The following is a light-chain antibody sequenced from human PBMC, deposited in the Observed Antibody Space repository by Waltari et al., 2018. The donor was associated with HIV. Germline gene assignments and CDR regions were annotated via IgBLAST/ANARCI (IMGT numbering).Light chain of an antibody. V-gene: IGLV3-10*01. CDR1: ELPKKY. CDR2: EDN. J-gene: IGLJ3*02. Sequence: SYELTQPPSASVSPGQTARLTCSGEELPKKYGCWYQQRSGQAPVLVIYEDNKRPSGIPDRFSGSSSGTMATLTISGAQVEDEADYSCFSTDSSGNHRVFGGGTKLTVL. CDR3: FSTDSSGNHRV.